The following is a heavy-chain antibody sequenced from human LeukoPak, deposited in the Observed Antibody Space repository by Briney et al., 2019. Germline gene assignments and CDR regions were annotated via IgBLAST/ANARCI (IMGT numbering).Heavy chain of an antibody. D-gene: IGHD2-2*01. J-gene: IGHJ6*02. CDR1: GYIFTAYY. CDR3: TRDHCTSINCYEYNYYGMDV. V-gene: IGHV1-2*02. CDR2: INPNSGGT. Sequence: GASVKVSCKASGYIFTAYYIHWVRRAPGQGLEWMGWINPNSGGTESAQKFQGRVTMTRDTSISTAYMELSRLRSDDTAVYYCTRDHCTSINCYEYNYYGMDVWGQGTTVTVSS.